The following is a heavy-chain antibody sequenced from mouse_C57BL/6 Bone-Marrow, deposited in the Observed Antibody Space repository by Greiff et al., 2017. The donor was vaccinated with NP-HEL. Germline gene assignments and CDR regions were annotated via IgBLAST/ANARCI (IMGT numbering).Heavy chain of an antibody. J-gene: IGHJ4*01. Sequence: EVQRVESGPELVKPGASVKIPCKASGYTFTDYNMDWVKQSHGKSLEWIGDINPNNGGTIYNQKFKGKATLTVDKSSSTAYMELRSLTSEDTAVYYCARPYLDYWGQGTSVTVSS. CDR2: INPNNGGT. V-gene: IGHV1-18*01. CDR1: GYTFTDYN. CDR3: ARPYLDY.